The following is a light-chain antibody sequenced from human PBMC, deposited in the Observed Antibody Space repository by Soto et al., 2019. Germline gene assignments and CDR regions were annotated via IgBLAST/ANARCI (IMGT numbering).Light chain of an antibody. Sequence: DIVLTQSPGTLSLSPGERATLSCRTSQTVSSAYLAWYKQKPGQAPRLLIYGASSRATGIPDRFSGSGSGTDFTLTISRLEPEDSAVYYCQQYGSSPLCSFGQGTKLEIK. CDR1: QTVSSAY. J-gene: IGKJ2*02. CDR2: GAS. V-gene: IGKV3-20*01. CDR3: QQYGSSPLCS.